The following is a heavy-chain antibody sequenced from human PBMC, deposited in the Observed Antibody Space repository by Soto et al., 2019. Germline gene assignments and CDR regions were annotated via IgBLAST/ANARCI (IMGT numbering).Heavy chain of an antibody. D-gene: IGHD2-21*01. CDR2: IYHSGST. V-gene: IGHV4-30-2*01. Sequence: SETLSLTCAVSGGSISSGGYSWSWIRQPPGKGLEWIGYIYHSGSTYYNPSLKSRVTISVDRSKNQFSLKLSSVTAADTAVYYCARSQTRVPCYEYWGHGTRVTVPS. CDR3: ARSQTRVPCYEY. J-gene: IGHJ4*01. CDR1: GGSISSGGYS.